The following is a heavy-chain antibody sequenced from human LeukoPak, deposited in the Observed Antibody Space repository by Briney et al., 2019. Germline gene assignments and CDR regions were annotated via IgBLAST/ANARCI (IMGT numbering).Heavy chain of an antibody. V-gene: IGHV2-70*04. CDR2: SDWDDDK. J-gene: IGHJ4*02. D-gene: IGHD1-26*01. Sequence: ESGPALVKPTQTLTLTCTFSGFSLSTSGMRVSWIRQPPGKALEWLARSDWDDDKVYSTSLKTRLTISTVTSKNQVVLTMTNMDPVDTATYYCARMTGQVGATPHFDYWGQGTLVTVSS. CDR1: GFSLSTSGMR. CDR3: ARMTGQVGATPHFDY.